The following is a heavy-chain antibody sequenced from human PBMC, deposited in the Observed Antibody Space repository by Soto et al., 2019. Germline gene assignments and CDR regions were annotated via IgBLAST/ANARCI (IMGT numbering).Heavy chain of an antibody. D-gene: IGHD3-3*01. V-gene: IGHV2-5*02. J-gene: IGHJ4*02. CDR2: IYWDDDK. Sequence: QITLKESGPTLVKPTQTLTLTCTFSGFSLSTSGVGVGWIRQPRGKALEWLALIYWDDDKRYSPSLKSRLTITKDTSKNQVVLTMTNMDPVDTATYYCAHRPPALRFLEWLPFDYWGQGTLVTVSS. CDR3: AHRPPALRFLEWLPFDY. CDR1: GFSLSTSGVG.